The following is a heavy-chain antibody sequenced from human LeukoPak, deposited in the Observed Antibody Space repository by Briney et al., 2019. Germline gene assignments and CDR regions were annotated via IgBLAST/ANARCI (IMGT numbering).Heavy chain of an antibody. CDR1: GFTFRNYW. CDR3: AKEAFLSAFDY. Sequence: GGSLRLSCAASGFTFRNYWMGWVRQAPGKGLEWVANTKPDGTAEYYADSVRGRFTTSRDNAKNSLYLQMNSLRAEDTALYYCAKEAFLSAFDYWGQGTLVTVSS. V-gene: IGHV3-7*03. D-gene: IGHD3-3*02. CDR2: TKPDGTAE. J-gene: IGHJ4*02.